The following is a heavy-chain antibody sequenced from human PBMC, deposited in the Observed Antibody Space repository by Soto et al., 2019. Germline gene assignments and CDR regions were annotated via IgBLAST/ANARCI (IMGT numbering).Heavy chain of an antibody. Sequence: SETLSLTCAVSGGSISSGGYSWSWIRQPPGKGLEWIGYIYHSGSTYYNPSLKSRVTISVDRSKNQFSLRLSSVTAADTAVYYCAMLTMVRGAPGWFDPWGQGTLVTVSS. D-gene: IGHD3-10*01. CDR2: IYHSGST. J-gene: IGHJ5*02. CDR1: GGSISSGGYS. CDR3: AMLTMVRGAPGWFDP. V-gene: IGHV4-30-2*01.